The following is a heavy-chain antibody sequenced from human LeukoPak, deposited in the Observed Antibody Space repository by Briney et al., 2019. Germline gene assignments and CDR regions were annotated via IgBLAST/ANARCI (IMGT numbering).Heavy chain of an antibody. D-gene: IGHD3-10*01. Sequence: GGSLRLSCAASGFTVATNYMTWVRQAPGKGLEWVSFISRGGLTYFVDSVKGRFTISRDSSKNTVYLQLNSLRVDDTAVYFCARGFGGDLLGYYFDSWGQGTLVTVSS. J-gene: IGHJ4*02. CDR1: GFTVATNY. V-gene: IGHV3-53*01. CDR3: ARGFGGDLLGYYFDS. CDR2: ISRGGLT.